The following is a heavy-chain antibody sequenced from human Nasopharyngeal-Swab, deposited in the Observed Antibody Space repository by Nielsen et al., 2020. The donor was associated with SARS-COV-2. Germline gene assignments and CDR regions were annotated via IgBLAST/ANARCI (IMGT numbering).Heavy chain of an antibody. CDR3: ARGNYYDSSGYYYVAFDI. Sequence: GGSLRLSCAASGFTFSSYDMHWVRQATGKGLEWVSAIGTAGDTYYPGSVKGRFTISRENAKNSLYLQMNSLRAGDTAVYYCARGNYYDSSGYYYVAFDIWGQGTMVTVSS. D-gene: IGHD3-22*01. CDR1: GFTFSSYD. CDR2: IGTAGDT. J-gene: IGHJ3*02. V-gene: IGHV3-13*01.